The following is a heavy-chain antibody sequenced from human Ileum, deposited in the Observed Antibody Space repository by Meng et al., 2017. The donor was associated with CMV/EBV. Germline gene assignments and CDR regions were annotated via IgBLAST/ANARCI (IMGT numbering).Heavy chain of an antibody. CDR3: AKDRDSHGGLFDS. CDR2: LFYNGDT. CDR1: GGSVSSYS. V-gene: IGHV4-59*02. J-gene: IGHJ4*02. D-gene: IGHD3-10*01. Sequence: SETLSLTCSVSGGSVSSYSWSWIRQSPGKGLEWIGYLFYNGDTNYSPSLRGRATISVGTSKNEFSLKLTSVTAADTAVYYCAKDRDSHGGLFDSWGQGTQVTVSS.